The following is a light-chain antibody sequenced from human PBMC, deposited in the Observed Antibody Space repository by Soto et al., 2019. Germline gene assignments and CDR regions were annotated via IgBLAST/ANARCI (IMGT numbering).Light chain of an antibody. CDR2: EDN. CDR3: QSYDSSNQDVV. V-gene: IGLV6-57*04. J-gene: IGLJ2*01. CDR1: SGSIASNY. Sequence: FLLTQPHSVSESAGKTVTISCTRSSGSIASNYVQWYQQRPGSAPTTVIYEDNQRPSGVPDRFSGSIDSSSNSASLTISGLKTEDEADYYCQSYDSSNQDVVFGGGTKLTVL.